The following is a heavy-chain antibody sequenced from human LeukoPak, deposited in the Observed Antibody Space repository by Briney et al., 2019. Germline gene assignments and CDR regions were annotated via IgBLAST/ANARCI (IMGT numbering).Heavy chain of an antibody. CDR2: IGPGGDI. Sequence: PGGSLRLSCAASGFSFTAYSMNWVRQAPGRGLEWISYIGPGGDIYYADSVTGRFTVSRGIAKNSLYLQMNGLRVEDTAVYYCARRFDSWGQGTLVTVSS. CDR3: ARRFDS. J-gene: IGHJ4*02. CDR1: GFSFTAYS. V-gene: IGHV3-48*01.